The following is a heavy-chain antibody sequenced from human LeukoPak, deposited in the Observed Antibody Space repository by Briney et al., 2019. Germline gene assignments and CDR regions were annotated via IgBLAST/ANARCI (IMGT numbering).Heavy chain of an antibody. Sequence: SVKVSCKASGGTFSSYAISWVRQAPRQGLEWMGGIIPIFGTANYAQKFQGRVTITADESTSTAYMELSSLRSEDPAVYYCARASTYYDFWSGYHCYYYGMDVWGQGTTVTVSS. V-gene: IGHV1-69*13. CDR3: ARASTYYDFWSGYHCYYYGMDV. CDR2: IIPIFGTA. CDR1: GGTFSSYA. D-gene: IGHD3-3*01. J-gene: IGHJ6*02.